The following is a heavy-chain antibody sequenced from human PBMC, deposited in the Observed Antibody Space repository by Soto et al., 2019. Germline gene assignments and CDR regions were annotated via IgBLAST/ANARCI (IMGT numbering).Heavy chain of an antibody. J-gene: IGHJ4*02. V-gene: IGHV5-51*01. CDR3: ARTRDRDTAMGIDY. CDR1: GYSFTSYW. D-gene: IGHD5-18*01. Sequence: XESLKISCKGSGYSFTSYWIGWVRQMPGKGLEWMGIIYPGDSDTRYSPSFQGQVTISRDNSKNTLYLQMNSLRAEDTAVYYCARTRDRDTAMGIDYWGQGTLVTVSS. CDR2: IYPGDSDT.